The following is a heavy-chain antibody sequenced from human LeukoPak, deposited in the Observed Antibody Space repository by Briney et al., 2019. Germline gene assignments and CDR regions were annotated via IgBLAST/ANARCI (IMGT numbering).Heavy chain of an antibody. J-gene: IGHJ4*02. Sequence: GGSLRLSCAASGFTFSTYIMTWVRQAPGKGLEWVSSISTSSNTYYADTVRGRFTISRDNAKNSLYLQMNSLKDEDTAVYYCARGSFWGQGTVVTVSS. CDR1: GFTFSTYI. CDR2: ISTSSNT. D-gene: IGHD2-15*01. CDR3: ARGSF. V-gene: IGHV3-21*01.